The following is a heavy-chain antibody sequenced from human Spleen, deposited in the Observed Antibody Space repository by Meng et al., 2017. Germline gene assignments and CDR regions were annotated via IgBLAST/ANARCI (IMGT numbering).Heavy chain of an antibody. J-gene: IGHJ4*02. V-gene: IGHV3-30*04. CDR3: ASVMEITYYDSSGYYDDY. CDR1: GFTFSSYA. Sequence: GESLKISCAASGFTFSSYAMHWVRQAPGKGLEWVAVISYDGSNKYYADSVKGRFTISRDNSKNTLYLQMNSLRAEDTAVYYCASVMEITYYDSSGYYDDYWGQGTLVTVSS. CDR2: ISYDGSNK. D-gene: IGHD3-22*01.